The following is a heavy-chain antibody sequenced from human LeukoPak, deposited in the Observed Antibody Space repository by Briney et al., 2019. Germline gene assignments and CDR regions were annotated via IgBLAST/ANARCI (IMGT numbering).Heavy chain of an antibody. D-gene: IGHD6-19*01. CDR1: GGSISSSRYS. CDR3: ARGGSSGWSLLASYYFDY. Sequence: PSETLSLTCTVSGGSISSSRYSWGWIRQPPGKGLEWIGSIYYSGSTYYNPSLKSRVTISVDTSKHQFSLKLSSVPAAPTAVYCCARGGSSGWSLLASYYFDYWGQGTLVTVSS. CDR2: IYYSGST. V-gene: IGHV4-39*01. J-gene: IGHJ4*02.